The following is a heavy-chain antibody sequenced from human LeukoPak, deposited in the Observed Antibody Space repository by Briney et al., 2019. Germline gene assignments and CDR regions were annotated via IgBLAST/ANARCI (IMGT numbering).Heavy chain of an antibody. D-gene: IGHD1-26*01. CDR3: AREGGSRVSWNKHSE. Sequence: SETLSLTCAVYGESFSAYYWSWIRQPPGKGLEWIGEINHSGSTNYNPSLRSRVTISVDTSKNYFSLKLTSVTAADTAVYYCAREGGSRVSWNKHSEWGQGTLVTVSS. CDR1: GESFSAYY. J-gene: IGHJ4*02. CDR2: INHSGST. V-gene: IGHV4-34*01.